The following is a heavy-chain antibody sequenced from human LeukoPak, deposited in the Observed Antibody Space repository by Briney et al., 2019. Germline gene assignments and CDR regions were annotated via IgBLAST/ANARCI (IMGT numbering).Heavy chain of an antibody. CDR2: ISSSGNTI. V-gene: IGHV3-48*03. D-gene: IGHD6-13*01. CDR1: GFTFSSYE. Sequence: GGSLRLSCAASGFTFSSYEMNWVRQAPGKGLEWVSYISSSGNTIYYADSVKGRFTISRDNAKNSLYLQMNSLRAEDTAVYYCASGQQLGYWGQGTLVTVSS. CDR3: ASGQQLGY. J-gene: IGHJ4*02.